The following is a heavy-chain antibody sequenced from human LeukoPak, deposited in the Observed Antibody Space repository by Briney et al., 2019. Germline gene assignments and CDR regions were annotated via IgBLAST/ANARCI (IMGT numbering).Heavy chain of an antibody. CDR2: INHSGST. D-gene: IGHD1-26*01. CDR3: ARRPSGSSPYYFDY. CDR1: GGSFSGYY. V-gene: IGHV4-34*01. Sequence: SETLSLTCAVYGGSFSGYYWSWIRQPPGKGLEWMGEINHSGSTNYNPSLKSRVTISVDTSKNQFSLKLSSVTAADTAVYYCARRPSGSSPYYFDYWGQGTLVTVSS. J-gene: IGHJ4*02.